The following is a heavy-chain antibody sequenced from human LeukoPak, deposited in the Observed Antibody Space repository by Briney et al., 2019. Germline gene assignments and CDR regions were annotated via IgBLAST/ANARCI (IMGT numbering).Heavy chain of an antibody. V-gene: IGHV3-7*01. D-gene: IGHD3-22*01. CDR3: ARERGSMIVDY. CDR2: INPDGSER. Sequence: GGSLRLSCAASGFSFSSYYMSWVRQAPGKGLEWVALINPDGSERYYVDSVKGRFTISRDNSKNTLYLQMNSLRAEDTAVYYCARERGSMIVDYWGQGTLVTVSS. J-gene: IGHJ4*02. CDR1: GFSFSSYY.